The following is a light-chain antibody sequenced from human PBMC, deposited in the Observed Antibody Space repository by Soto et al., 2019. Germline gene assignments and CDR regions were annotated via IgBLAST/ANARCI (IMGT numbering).Light chain of an antibody. CDR2: DVS. CDR3: QQYSTYPWT. Sequence: DRQMTQSPSTVSTSGGDSFTITCRASQSISGWLAWYQQKPGKAPKFLIYDVSNLESGVPLRFSSSGSGTEFTLTISSLQPDDFATYYCQQYSTYPWTFGQGTKVDI. CDR1: QSISGW. J-gene: IGKJ1*01. V-gene: IGKV1-5*01.